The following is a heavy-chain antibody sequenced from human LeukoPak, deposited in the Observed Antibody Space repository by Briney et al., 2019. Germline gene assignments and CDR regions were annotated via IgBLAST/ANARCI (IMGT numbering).Heavy chain of an antibody. CDR3: ARDGDNSGSPRHYYGMDV. D-gene: IGHD1-26*01. J-gene: IGHJ6*02. CDR2: ISSSSTYI. CDR1: GFTFSNYG. V-gene: IGHV3-21*01. Sequence: GGSLRLSCAATGFTFSNYGMNWVRQAPGEGLEWVSSISSSSTYIHYADSVKGRFTISRDNARNALFLQMDSLRAEDTAVYYCARDGDNSGSPRHYYGMDVWGQGTTVTVSS.